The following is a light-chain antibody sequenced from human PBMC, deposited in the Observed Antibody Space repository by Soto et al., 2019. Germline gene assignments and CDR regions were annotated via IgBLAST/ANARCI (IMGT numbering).Light chain of an antibody. V-gene: IGKV3-15*01. CDR3: QQYNNWPSWT. CDR1: QSVSRN. J-gene: IGKJ1*01. Sequence: EILMTQSPATLSVSPGERATLSCRASQSVSRNLAWYQQKPGQAPRLLIYGASTRATGIPARFSGSGSGTEFTLTITSLQSEDFAVYSCQQYNNWPSWTFGQGTKVEIK. CDR2: GAS.